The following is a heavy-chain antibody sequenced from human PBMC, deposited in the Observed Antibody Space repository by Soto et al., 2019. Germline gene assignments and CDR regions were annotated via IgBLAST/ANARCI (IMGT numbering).Heavy chain of an antibody. V-gene: IGHV3-74*01. J-gene: IGHJ4*02. Sequence: EVQLVESGGGLVQPGGSLRLSCAASGFTFTTYWMYWVSQAPGGGLVWVSRITGDGSDSTYADSVKGRFTISRDNAKNTLYLQMNSLRAEDTALYYCGRGGRGGHYYVDYWGQGTLVTVSS. CDR1: GFTFTTYW. CDR3: GRGGRGGHYYVDY. D-gene: IGHD3-10*02. CDR2: ITGDGSDS.